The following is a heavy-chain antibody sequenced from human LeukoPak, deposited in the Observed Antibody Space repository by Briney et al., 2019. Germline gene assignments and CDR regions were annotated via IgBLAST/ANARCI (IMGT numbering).Heavy chain of an antibody. D-gene: IGHD3-10*01. Sequence: ASVKVSCKASGYTFTGYYMHWVRQAPGQGLEWMGRINSNSGGTNYAQKFQGRVTMTRDTSISTAYMELSRLRSDDTAVYYCARDLVTMVRGRGIHYFDYWGQGTLVTVSS. CDR2: INSNSGGT. CDR3: ARDLVTMVRGRGIHYFDY. CDR1: GYTFTGYY. J-gene: IGHJ4*02. V-gene: IGHV1-2*06.